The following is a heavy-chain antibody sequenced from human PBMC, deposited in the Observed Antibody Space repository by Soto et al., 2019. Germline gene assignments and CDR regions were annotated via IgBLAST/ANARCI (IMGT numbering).Heavy chain of an antibody. Sequence: QVQLVQSGAEVKKPGSSVRVSCKTSEGTFNNYAISWVRQAPGQGLEWMGGIIPLFDAVKYAQKFQGRVTITADKSTSTGYMELHTLTSEDTGVYYCARDDALRETSGYFYLDYWGQGTPVTVTS. CDR2: IIPLFDAV. V-gene: IGHV1-69*06. J-gene: IGHJ4*02. CDR1: EGTFNNYA. D-gene: IGHD3-22*01. CDR3: ARDDALRETSGYFYLDY.